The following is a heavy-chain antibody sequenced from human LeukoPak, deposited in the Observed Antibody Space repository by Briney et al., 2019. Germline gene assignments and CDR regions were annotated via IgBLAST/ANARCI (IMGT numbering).Heavy chain of an antibody. CDR1: GYTFTGYY. V-gene: IGHV1-2*02. CDR3: ARGYTSFWYYYYYGMDV. Sequence: ASVKVSCKASGYTFTGYYMHWVRQAPGQGLEWMGWINPNRGDTNYAQKLQGRVTMTTDTSTSTAYMELRSLRSDDTAVYYCARGYTSFWYYYYYGMDVWGQGTTVTVSS. CDR2: INPNRGDT. J-gene: IGHJ6*02. D-gene: IGHD3-3*01.